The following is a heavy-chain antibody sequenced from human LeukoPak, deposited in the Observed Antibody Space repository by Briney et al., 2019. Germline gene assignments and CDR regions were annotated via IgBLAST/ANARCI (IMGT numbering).Heavy chain of an antibody. V-gene: IGHV4-30-2*01. CDR2: IYHSGHS. J-gene: IGHJ3*02. CDR3: ARSIVVVGSAFDI. CDR1: GGSVSSDGYY. Sequence: SETLSLTCTVSGGSVSSDGYYWSWVRQPPGKGLEWIGYIYHSGHSYYNPSLQSRVTISVDTSKNQFSLKLSSVTAADTAVYYCARSIVVVGSAFDIWGQGTMVTVSS. D-gene: IGHD2-15*01.